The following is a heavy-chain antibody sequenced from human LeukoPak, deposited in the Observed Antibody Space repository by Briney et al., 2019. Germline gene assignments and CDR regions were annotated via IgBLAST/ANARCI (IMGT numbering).Heavy chain of an antibody. V-gene: IGHV1-69-2*01. CDR3: ATRGRPSPALAAEC. J-gene: IGHJ4*02. CDR1: GYTYTYYY. Sequence: ATVKNSCKVTGYTYTYYYMHWVQQAPGKGLEWMGLVDTEDGETIYAEKFQGPVTITTATSTDTAYMELSSLRSEDTAVYYCATRGRPSPALAAECWGEGTPVTVSS. CDR2: VDTEDGET. D-gene: IGHD3-10*01.